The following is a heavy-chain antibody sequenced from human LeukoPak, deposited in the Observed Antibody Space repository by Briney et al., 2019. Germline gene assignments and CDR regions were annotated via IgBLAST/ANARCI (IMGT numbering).Heavy chain of an antibody. CDR1: GFSLSTSGVG. V-gene: IGHV2-5*02. J-gene: IGHJ4*02. CDR3: AHSSDSSSWTIFDY. Sequence: SGPTLVNPTQTLTLTCTFSGFSLSTSGVGGGCIRQPPGKALEWLALIYWDDDTRYSPSLKSRLTITKDTSKNQVVLTMTNMDHVDTATYYCAHSSDSSSWTIFDYWGQGTLVTVSS. D-gene: IGHD6-13*01. CDR2: IYWDDDT.